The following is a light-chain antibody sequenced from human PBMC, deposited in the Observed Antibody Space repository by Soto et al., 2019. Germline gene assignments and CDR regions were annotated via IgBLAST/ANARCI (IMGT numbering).Light chain of an antibody. Sequence: EIVLTQSPGTLSLSPGERATLSCRASQSVSSNYLAWYQQKSGQAPRLLIYGASSRATGIPDRFSGSGSVTDFTLTISRLEPEDFAVYFCQHYGGSPRTFGPGTKVEIK. CDR2: GAS. CDR3: QHYGGSPRT. CDR1: QSVSSNY. V-gene: IGKV3-20*01. J-gene: IGKJ1*01.